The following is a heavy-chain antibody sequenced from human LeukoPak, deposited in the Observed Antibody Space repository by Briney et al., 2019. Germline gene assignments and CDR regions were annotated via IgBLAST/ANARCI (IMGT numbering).Heavy chain of an antibody. J-gene: IGHJ1*01. CDR2: IDYDGGSG. CDR1: GFTFSSYG. V-gene: IGHV3-23*01. Sequence: GGTLRLSCAASGFTFSSYGMSWIRQAPGKGLEWVSSIDYDGGSGHYADSVKGRFTISRDNSNNTLFLHLNSLRGEDTAVYYCTRNSGWYGLSWGQGTLVTVSS. CDR3: TRNSGWYGLS. D-gene: IGHD6-19*01.